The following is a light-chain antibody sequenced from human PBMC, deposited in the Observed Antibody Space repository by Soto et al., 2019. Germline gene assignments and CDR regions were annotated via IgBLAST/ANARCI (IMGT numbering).Light chain of an antibody. V-gene: IGKV4-1*01. J-gene: IGKJ3*01. Sequence: DIVMTQSPDSLAVSLGERATINCKSSQSVLYSSNNKNYLAWYQQKPGQAPRLLIFGASYRATGIPDRFSGSGSGTDFTLTISRLEPEDFAIYYCQQYGSSPPEFTFGPGTKVDIK. CDR2: GAS. CDR3: QQYGSSPPEFT. CDR1: QSVLYSSNNKNY.